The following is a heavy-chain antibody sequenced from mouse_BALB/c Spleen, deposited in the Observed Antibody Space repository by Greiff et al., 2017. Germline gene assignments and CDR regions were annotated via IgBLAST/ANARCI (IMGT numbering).Heavy chain of an antibody. Sequence: EVQVVESGGGLVQPGGSLKLSCAASGFTFSSYGMSWVRQTPDKRLELVATINSNGGSTYYPDSVKGRFTISRDNAKNTLYLQMSSLKSEDTAMYYCAREGYRYDVHYAMDYWGQGTSVTVSS. CDR3: AREGYRYDVHYAMDY. CDR2: INSNGGST. CDR1: GFTFSSYG. D-gene: IGHD2-14*01. V-gene: IGHV5-6-3*01. J-gene: IGHJ4*01.